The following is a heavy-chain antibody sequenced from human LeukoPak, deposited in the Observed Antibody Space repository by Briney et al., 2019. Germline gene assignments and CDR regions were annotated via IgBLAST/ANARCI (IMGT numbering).Heavy chain of an antibody. D-gene: IGHD3-10*01. V-gene: IGHV1-69*05. J-gene: IGHJ6*03. CDR3: ARTWFGELLSYYYMDV. CDR2: IIPIFGTA. CDR1: GGTFSSYA. Sequence: SVKVSRKASGGTFSSYAISWVRQAPGQGLEWMGGIIPIFGTANYAQKFQGRVTITTDESTSTAYMELSSLRSEDTAVYYCARTWFGELLSYYYMDVWGKGTTVTVSS.